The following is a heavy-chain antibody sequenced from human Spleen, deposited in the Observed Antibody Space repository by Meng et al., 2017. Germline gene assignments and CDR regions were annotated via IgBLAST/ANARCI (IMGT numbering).Heavy chain of an antibody. D-gene: IGHD2-15*01. V-gene: IGHV1-2*02. CDR2: IIPIFGTA. CDR1: GYNFPDYY. Sequence: ASAKVSCKPSGYNFPDYYIHWVRRAPGQGLEWMGGIIPIFGTANYAQKFQGRVTMTRNTSISTAYMELSSLRSEDTAVYYCARVSVTYCSGGSCYSFYYGMDVWGQGTTVTVSS. CDR3: ARVSVTYCSGGSCYSFYYGMDV. J-gene: IGHJ6*02.